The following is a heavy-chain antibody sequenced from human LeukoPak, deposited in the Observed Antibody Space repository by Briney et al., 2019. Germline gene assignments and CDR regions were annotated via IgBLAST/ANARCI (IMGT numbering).Heavy chain of an antibody. V-gene: IGHV4-59*08. Sequence: PSETLSLTCTVSGGSINSYYWSWIRQPPGKGLEWIGYIYYSGSTNYNPSLKSRVTISVDTSKNQLSLKLSSVTAADTAVYYCARSRSSVDYTFDYWGQGTLVTVSS. J-gene: IGHJ4*02. D-gene: IGHD4-11*01. CDR1: GGSINSYY. CDR3: ARSRSSVDYTFDY. CDR2: IYYSGST.